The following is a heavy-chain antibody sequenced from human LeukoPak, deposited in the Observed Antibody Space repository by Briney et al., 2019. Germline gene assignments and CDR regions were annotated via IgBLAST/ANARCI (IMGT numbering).Heavy chain of an antibody. CDR3: ASAFTYVRLGDH. Sequence: GGSLRLSCAVSGLSFSSYWMHWVRQALGKGLVWVARTNLHGTAVDYADSVRGRFTISRDNAKNTLFLQMNSLRAEDTAVYYCASAFTYVRLGDHWGQGTLVTVSS. V-gene: IGHV3-74*01. CDR1: GLSFSSYW. J-gene: IGHJ4*02. CDR2: TNLHGTAV. D-gene: IGHD3-16*01.